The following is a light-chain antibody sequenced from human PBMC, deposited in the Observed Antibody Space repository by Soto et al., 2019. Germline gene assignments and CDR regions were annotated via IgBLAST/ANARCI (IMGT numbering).Light chain of an antibody. CDR1: QSISSW. V-gene: IGKV1-5*01. Sequence: DIQMPQSPSTLSASVGDRVTITCRASQSISSWLAWYQQKPGKAPKLLIYDASSLQSGVPSRFSGSGSGTEFTLTISSLQPDDFTIYYCQQYKSYPGTFGQGTKVEIK. J-gene: IGKJ1*01. CDR3: QQYKSYPGT. CDR2: DAS.